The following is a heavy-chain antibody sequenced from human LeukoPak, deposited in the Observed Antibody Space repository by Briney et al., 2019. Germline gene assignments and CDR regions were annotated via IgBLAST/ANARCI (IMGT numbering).Heavy chain of an antibody. CDR3: ARGLLWFGELVDWYFDL. Sequence: SETLSLTCTVSGGSISSGGYYWSWIRQHPGKGLEWIGYIYYSGSTYYNPSLKSRVTISVDTSKNQFSLKLSSVTAADTAVYYCARGLLWFGELVDWYFDLWGRGTLVTVSS. J-gene: IGHJ2*01. CDR1: GGSISSGGYY. V-gene: IGHV4-31*03. CDR2: IYYSGST. D-gene: IGHD3-10*01.